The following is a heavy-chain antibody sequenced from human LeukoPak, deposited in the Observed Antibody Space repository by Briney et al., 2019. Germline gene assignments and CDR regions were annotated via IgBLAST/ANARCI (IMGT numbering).Heavy chain of an antibody. CDR3: ARRPSSPMIVVVISRRRGFDY. V-gene: IGHV4-61*02. J-gene: IGHJ4*02. CDR2: IYTSGST. Sequence: SETLSLTCTVSGGSISSGSYYWSWIRQPAGKGLEWIGRIYTSGSTNYNPSLKSRVTISVDTSKNQFSLKLSSVTAADTAVYYCARRPSSPMIVVVISRRRGFDYWGQGTLVTVSS. CDR1: GGSISSGSYY. D-gene: IGHD3-22*01.